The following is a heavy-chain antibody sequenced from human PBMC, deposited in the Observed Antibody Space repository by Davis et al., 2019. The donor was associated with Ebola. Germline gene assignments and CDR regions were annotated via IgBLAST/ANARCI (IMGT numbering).Heavy chain of an antibody. V-gene: IGHV3-74*01. D-gene: IGHD1-26*01. CDR1: GSTSSRYW. J-gene: IGHJ6*04. CDR3: AKDLGSRIAFYRMDG. Sequence: PAGSLSLSCAASGSTSSRYWMHWVRHAPGKGLVYVSRIISDGGITSYADSVTGRFTISRDNSKNTLFLQMNSLGAEDTAVYYCAKDLGSRIAFYRMDGWGKGTTVTVSS. CDR2: IISDGGIT.